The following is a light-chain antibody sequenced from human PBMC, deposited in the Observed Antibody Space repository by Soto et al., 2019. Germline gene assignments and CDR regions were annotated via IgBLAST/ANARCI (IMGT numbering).Light chain of an antibody. CDR1: QSVSSY. CDR2: DAS. CDR3: LQYGSSPRT. V-gene: IGKV3-11*01. Sequence: EIVLTQSPATLSLSPGERATLSCRASQSVSSYLAWYQQKPGQAPRLLIYDASNRATGIPARFSGSGSGTDFTLTISSLEPDDLAVYYCLQYGSSPRTFGRGTKVEIK. J-gene: IGKJ1*01.